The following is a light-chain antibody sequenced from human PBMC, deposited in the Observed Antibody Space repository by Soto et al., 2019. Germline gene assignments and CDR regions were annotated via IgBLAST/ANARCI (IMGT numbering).Light chain of an antibody. CDR2: DVY. Sequence: QSVLTQPASVSGSPGQSITISCTGTSSDVGGFNYVSWYQQHPGKAPKLLIFDVYSRPSGISNRFSGSKSGNTASLTISGLQAEDEADYYCSSYTNSSYYVLGDGTKVTVL. V-gene: IGLV2-14*01. CDR3: SSYTNSSYYV. CDR1: SSDVGGFNY. J-gene: IGLJ1*01.